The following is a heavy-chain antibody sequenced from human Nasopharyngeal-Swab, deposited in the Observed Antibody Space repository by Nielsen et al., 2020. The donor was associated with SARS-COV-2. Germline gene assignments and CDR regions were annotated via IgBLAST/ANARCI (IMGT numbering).Heavy chain of an antibody. CDR3: ATGSLGELSLYRYYYYYYGMDV. J-gene: IGHJ6*02. CDR2: IYNSGST. Sequence: WIRQPPGKGLEWIGNIYNSGSTHYNPSLKSRVTISADTSKNQFSLKLISVTAADTAVYYCATGSLGELSLYRYYYYYYGMDVWGQGTTVTVSS. D-gene: IGHD3-16*02. V-gene: IGHV4-31*02.